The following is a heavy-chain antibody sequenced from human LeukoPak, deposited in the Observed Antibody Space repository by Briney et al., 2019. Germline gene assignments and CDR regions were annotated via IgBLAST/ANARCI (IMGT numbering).Heavy chain of an antibody. CDR3: ATGAMVYDY. CDR1: GSTLTKIS. CDR2: LSPRDGET. V-gene: IGHV1-24*01. J-gene: IGHJ4*02. D-gene: IGHD3-10*01. Sequence: ASVKVSCTVSGSTLTKISIDWVRQAPGKGLEWMGSLSPRDGETSHAQKFQGRFNMTADTSTDTAYMEMSSLESGDTAVYYCATGAMVYDYWGQGTLVIVSS.